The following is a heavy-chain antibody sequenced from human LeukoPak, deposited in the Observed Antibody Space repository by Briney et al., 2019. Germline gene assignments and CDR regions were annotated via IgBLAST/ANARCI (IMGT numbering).Heavy chain of an antibody. CDR2: IHHSGDT. V-gene: IGHV4-4*02. Sequence: SGTLSLTCAVSGYSISRGYWWSWVRQPPGRGPEWIGEIHHSGDTNYNPSLKSRVTISVDKSKNQVSLKLSSVTAADTALYYCARNADYDMDVWGQGTTVTVSS. CDR3: ARNADYDMDV. CDR1: GYSISRGYW. J-gene: IGHJ6*02.